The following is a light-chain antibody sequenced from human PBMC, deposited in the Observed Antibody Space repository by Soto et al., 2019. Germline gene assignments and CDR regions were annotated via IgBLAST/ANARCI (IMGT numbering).Light chain of an antibody. J-gene: IGLJ2*01. CDR2: RSN. CDR1: SSNIGSNY. Sequence: QSVLPQLPSASGTAGQRVTISCSGSSSNIGSNYVYWYQQLPGTAPKLLIYRSNQRPSGVPDRFSGYKSGTSASLAISGLRSEDEAEYYCAAWDDSLSGVVFGGGTKLTVL. CDR3: AAWDDSLSGVV. V-gene: IGLV1-47*01.